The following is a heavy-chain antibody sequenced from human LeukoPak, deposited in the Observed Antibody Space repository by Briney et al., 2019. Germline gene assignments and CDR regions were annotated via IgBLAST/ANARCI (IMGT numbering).Heavy chain of an antibody. Sequence: GGSLRLSCAASGFTFSSYSMNWVRQAPGKGLEWVASISYDGSNRYFADSVKGRFTISRDNAKNSLYLQMNSLRAEDTAVYYCAELGITMIGGVWGKGTTVTISS. D-gene: IGHD3-10*02. J-gene: IGHJ6*04. CDR3: AELGITMIGGV. CDR1: GFTFSSYS. CDR2: ISYDGSNR. V-gene: IGHV3-33*05.